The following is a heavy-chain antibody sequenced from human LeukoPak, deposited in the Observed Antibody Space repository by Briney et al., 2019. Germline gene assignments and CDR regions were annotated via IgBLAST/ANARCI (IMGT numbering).Heavy chain of an antibody. CDR1: GGSISTAGYY. CDR3: ARVRVLDYYDSIGYFDY. J-gene: IGHJ4*02. Sequence: SQTLSLTCTVSGGSISTAGYYWSWIRQHPGKGLEWIGYIYYSGSTYYNPSLKSRVTISVDTSKNQFSLKLSSVTAADTAVYYCARVRVLDYYDSIGYFDYWGQGTLVTVSS. D-gene: IGHD3-22*01. CDR2: IYYSGST. V-gene: IGHV4-31*03.